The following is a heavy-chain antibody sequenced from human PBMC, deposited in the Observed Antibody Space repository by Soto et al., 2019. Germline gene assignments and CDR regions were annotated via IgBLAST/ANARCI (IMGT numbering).Heavy chain of an antibody. V-gene: IGHV3-49*03. J-gene: IGHJ4*02. D-gene: IGHD6-6*01. CDR1: GLSFGIYT. CDR2: IRGEAYGGTA. CDR3: CSPKPSYSTSLYYFDN. Sequence: GGSLRLSCSASGLSFGIYTISWFRQAPGKGLEWVGFIRGEAYGGTAEYAASVKGRFTISRDDSKSIAHLQMNSLKTEDTAVYYCCSPKPSYSTSLYYFDNWGQGTLVTVSS.